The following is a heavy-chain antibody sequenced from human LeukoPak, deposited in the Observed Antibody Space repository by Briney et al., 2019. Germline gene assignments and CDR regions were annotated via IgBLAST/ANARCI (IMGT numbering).Heavy chain of an antibody. Sequence: GGSLRLSCAASGFTFDDYTMHWVRQAPGKGLEWVSLISWDGGSTYYADSVKGRFTISRDNSKNTLYLQMNSLRAEDTAVYYCAAERGTGVPKSMGWGQGTLVTVSS. CDR1: GFTFDDYT. D-gene: IGHD1-1*01. V-gene: IGHV3-43*01. J-gene: IGHJ4*02. CDR3: AAERGTGVPKSMG. CDR2: ISWDGGST.